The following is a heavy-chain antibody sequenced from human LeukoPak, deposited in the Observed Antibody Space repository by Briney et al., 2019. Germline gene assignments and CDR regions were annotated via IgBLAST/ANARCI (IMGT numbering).Heavy chain of an antibody. V-gene: IGHV1-2*02. CDR2: INPNSGGT. Sequence: ASVKVSCKASGYTFTGYYMHWVRQAPGQGLEWMGWINPNSGGTNYAQKFQGRVTMTRDTSISTAYMELSRLRSDDTAVYYCARDQHYYDSSGYLGDDAFDIWGQGTMVTASS. J-gene: IGHJ3*02. D-gene: IGHD3-22*01. CDR3: ARDQHYYDSSGYLGDDAFDI. CDR1: GYTFTGYY.